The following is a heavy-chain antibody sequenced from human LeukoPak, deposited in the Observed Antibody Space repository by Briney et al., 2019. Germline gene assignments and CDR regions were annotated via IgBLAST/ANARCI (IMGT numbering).Heavy chain of an antibody. J-gene: IGHJ4*02. CDR1: GYTFTSYA. CDR2: INPNSGGT. Sequence: ASVKVSCKASGYTFTSYAMNWVRQAPGQGLEWMGWINPNSGGTNYAQKFQGRVTMTRDTSISTAYMELSRLRSDDTAVYYCARDFSGSYPGYYFDYWGQGTLVTVSS. D-gene: IGHD1-26*01. CDR3: ARDFSGSYPGYYFDY. V-gene: IGHV1-2*02.